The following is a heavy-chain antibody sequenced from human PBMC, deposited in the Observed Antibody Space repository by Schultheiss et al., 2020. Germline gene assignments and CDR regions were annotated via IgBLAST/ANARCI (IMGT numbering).Heavy chain of an antibody. CDR1: GGSFSGYY. Sequence: ETLSLTCAVYGGSFSGYYWSWIRQPPGKGLEWIGEINHSGSTNYNPSLKSRVTISVDTSKNQFSLKLSSVTAADTAVYYCARRLLRYFSYGMDVWGQGTTVTVSS. J-gene: IGHJ6*02. CDR2: INHSGST. D-gene: IGHD3-10*02. CDR3: ARRLLRYFSYGMDV. V-gene: IGHV4-34*01.